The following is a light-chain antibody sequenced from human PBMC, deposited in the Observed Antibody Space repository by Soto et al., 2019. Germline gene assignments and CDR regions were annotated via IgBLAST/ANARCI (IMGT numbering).Light chain of an antibody. Sequence: DIVMTRSPLSLPVTPGEPASISCRSSQSLLHSNGYNYLDWYLQKPGQSPQVLIYLGSNRASGVPDRFSGSGSGTDFTLKISRVEAEDVGVYFCMQALQTYYTFGGGTKVEIK. CDR1: QSLLHSNGYNY. J-gene: IGKJ4*01. CDR2: LGS. CDR3: MQALQTYYT. V-gene: IGKV2-28*01.